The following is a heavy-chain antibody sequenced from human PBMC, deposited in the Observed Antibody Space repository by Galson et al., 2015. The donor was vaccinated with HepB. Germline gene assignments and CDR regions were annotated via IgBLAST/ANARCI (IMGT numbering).Heavy chain of an antibody. CDR3: ARLKGSSHRTYYFDY. CDR1: GFSLNSYN. CDR2: ISTSSDIT. J-gene: IGHJ4*02. D-gene: IGHD2-2*01. V-gene: IGHV3-48*04. Sequence: SLRLSCAASGFSLNSYNMNWVRQAPGKGLEWVSYISTSSDITQYADSVRGRFTISRDNAKNALYLQMNSLRAEDTAVYYCARLKGSSHRTYYFDYWGQGTLVTVSS.